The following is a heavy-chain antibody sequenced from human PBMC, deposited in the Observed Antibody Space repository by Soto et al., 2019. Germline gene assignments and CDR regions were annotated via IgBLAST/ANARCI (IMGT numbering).Heavy chain of an antibody. Sequence: SETLSLTCAVSGFFISSGNYWGWIRKPPGKGLEWIGSIFHGGNTYYNPSLKSRVTISVDMSKNQFSLKLNSVTAADTAVYYCARVRWYDAFDVWGQGTVVTVSS. CDR2: IFHGGNT. J-gene: IGHJ3*01. D-gene: IGHD2-15*01. CDR3: ARVRWYDAFDV. CDR1: GFFISSGNY. V-gene: IGHV4-38-2*01.